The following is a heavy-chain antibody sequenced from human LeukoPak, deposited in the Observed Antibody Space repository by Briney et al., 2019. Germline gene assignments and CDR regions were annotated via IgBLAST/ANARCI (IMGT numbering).Heavy chain of an antibody. CDR1: GFTFSDYG. V-gene: IGHV3-30*03. Sequence: GGSLRLSCEASGFTFSDYGMHWVRQAPGKGLEWVAVISYGGNTRYYGDSVKGRFTISRDNSKNTLDLQMNSLKTEDTAVYYCTRPSRTLRYFDDGFDYWGQGTLVTVSS. J-gene: IGHJ4*02. CDR3: TRPSRTLRYFDDGFDY. D-gene: IGHD3-9*01. CDR2: ISYGGNTR.